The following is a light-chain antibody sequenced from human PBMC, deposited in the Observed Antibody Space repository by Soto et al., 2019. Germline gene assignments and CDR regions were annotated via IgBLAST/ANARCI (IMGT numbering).Light chain of an antibody. J-gene: IGKJ1*01. CDR3: QQYTGSHLT. CDR2: AAS. Sequence: EIVMTQSPGTLSMSPGERATLSCRASQSLPSSYLAWYQQKPGQAPRLIIFAASTRATGIPDRFSGSGSGTDFILTIRRLEPEDFAVYFCQQYTGSHLTFGQGTKVDIK. CDR1: QSLPSSY. V-gene: IGKV3-20*01.